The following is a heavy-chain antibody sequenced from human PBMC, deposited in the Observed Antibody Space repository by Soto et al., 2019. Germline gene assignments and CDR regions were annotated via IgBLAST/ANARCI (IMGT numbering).Heavy chain of an antibody. Sequence: PGGSLRLSCAASGFTLSSYSMNWVRQAPGKGLEWVSVIYSGGSTYYADSVKGRFTISRDNSKNTLYLQMNSLRAEDTAVYYCADSGSAYYAFDIWGQGTMVTVSS. CDR3: ADSGSAYYAFDI. CDR2: IYSGGST. CDR1: GFTLSSYS. V-gene: IGHV3-66*01. D-gene: IGHD3-22*01. J-gene: IGHJ3*02.